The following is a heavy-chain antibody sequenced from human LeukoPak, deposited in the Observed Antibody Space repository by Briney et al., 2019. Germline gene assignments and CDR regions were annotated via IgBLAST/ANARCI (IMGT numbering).Heavy chain of an antibody. Sequence: ASVKVSCKASGYTFTSYGISWVRQAPGQGLEWMGWISAYNGNTNYAQKLQGRVTMTTDTSTSTAYMELRSLRSDDTAVYYCATGKNLRYFDWFLYWGQGTLVTVSS. J-gene: IGHJ4*02. CDR2: ISAYNGNT. D-gene: IGHD3-9*01. CDR1: GYTFTSYG. V-gene: IGHV1-18*01. CDR3: ATGKNLRYFDWFLY.